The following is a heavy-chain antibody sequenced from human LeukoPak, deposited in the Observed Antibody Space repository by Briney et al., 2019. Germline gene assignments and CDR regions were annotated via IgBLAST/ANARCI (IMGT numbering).Heavy chain of an antibody. CDR3: AITTPQRRDGYNLHAFDI. Sequence: PSETLSLTCTVSGGSISHSNYYWVWIRQPPGKGLEWIGSIYYSGSTYYNPSLKSRVTISVDTSKNQFSLKLSSVTAADTAVYYCAITTPQRRDGYNLHAFDIWGQGTMVTVSS. CDR2: IYYSGST. D-gene: IGHD5-24*01. V-gene: IGHV4-39*07. J-gene: IGHJ3*02. CDR1: GGSISHSNYY.